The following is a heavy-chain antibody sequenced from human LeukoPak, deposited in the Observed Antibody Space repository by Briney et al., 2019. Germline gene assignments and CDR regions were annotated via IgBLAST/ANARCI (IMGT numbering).Heavy chain of an antibody. V-gene: IGHV3-23*01. Sequence: GGSLRLSCAASGFAFNTYAMSWARQAPGKGLEWVSSICGGDNTDTYYAESVKGRFTISRDNSKNTLYLQMNSLRAEDTAVYYCAKGSHFDYWAREPWPP. CDR3: AKGSHFDY. CDR2: ICGGDNTDT. CDR1: GFAFNTYA. J-gene: IGHJ4*02.